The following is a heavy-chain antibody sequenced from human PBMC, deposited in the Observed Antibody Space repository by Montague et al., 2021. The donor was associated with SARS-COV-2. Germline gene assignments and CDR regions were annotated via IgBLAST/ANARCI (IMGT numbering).Heavy chain of an antibody. V-gene: IGHV4-34*01. CDR3: ARGLICITTMVVVFTGDSLYFDY. Sequence: SETLSLTCGVSGGSFSGYHWSWIRQPPGKGLEWIGEIDPSGSTNXNPSLKSRVIISLDTSKNQFSLKLSSVTAADTAVYYCARGLICITTMVVVFTGDSLYFDYWGQGTLVTVSS. D-gene: IGHD3-22*01. J-gene: IGHJ4*02. CDR2: IDPSGST. CDR1: GGSFSGYH.